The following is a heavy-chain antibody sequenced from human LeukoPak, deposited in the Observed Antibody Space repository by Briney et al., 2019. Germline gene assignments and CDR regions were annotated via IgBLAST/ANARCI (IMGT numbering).Heavy chain of an antibody. J-gene: IGHJ4*02. D-gene: IGHD3-10*01. CDR1: GYTFTSYD. CDR3: ARGFSYYYGSGSYYIGY. CDR2: MNPNSGNT. Sequence: ASVKVSCKASGYTFTSYDINWVRQATGQGLEWMGWMNPNSGNTGYAQKFQGRVTMTRNTSISTAYMELSSLRSEDTAVYYCARGFSYYYGSGSYYIGYWGQGTLVTVSS. V-gene: IGHV1-8*01.